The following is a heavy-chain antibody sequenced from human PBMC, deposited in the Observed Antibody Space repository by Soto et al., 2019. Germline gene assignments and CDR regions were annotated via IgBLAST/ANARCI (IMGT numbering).Heavy chain of an antibody. D-gene: IGHD1-26*01. J-gene: IGHJ4*02. V-gene: IGHV3-23*01. CDR1: GFTFSSYA. Sequence: EVQLLESGGGLVQPGGSLRLSCAASGFTFSSYAMRWVRQAPGKGLEWVSAISGSGGSTYYADSVKGRFTISRANSTNTLYLQMNSLRAEDTAVYYCARRGSGSYYGYWGQGTLVTVSS. CDR2: ISGSGGST. CDR3: ARRGSGSYYGY.